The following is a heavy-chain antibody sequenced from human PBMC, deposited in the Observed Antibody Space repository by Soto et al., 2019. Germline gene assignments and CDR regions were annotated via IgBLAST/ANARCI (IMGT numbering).Heavy chain of an antibody. Sequence: ASVKVSCKASGYTFTSYGISWVRQAPGQGLEWMGWISAYNGNTNYAQKLQGRVTMATDTSTSTAYMELRSLRSDDTAVYYCARDTATVINYYYYGMDVWGQGTTVTAP. CDR2: ISAYNGNT. J-gene: IGHJ6*02. D-gene: IGHD4-17*01. CDR3: ARDTATVINYYYYGMDV. CDR1: GYTFTSYG. V-gene: IGHV1-18*01.